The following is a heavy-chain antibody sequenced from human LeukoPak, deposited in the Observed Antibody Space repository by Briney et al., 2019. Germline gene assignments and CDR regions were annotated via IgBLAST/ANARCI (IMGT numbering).Heavy chain of an antibody. V-gene: IGHV4-61*10. Sequence: PSETLSLTCNVSGGSISSGSYCWSWIRQPAGKGLEWIGHIHISGSTNYNPSLKSRVTISVDTSKNQFSLKLSSVTAADTAVYYCARSLDDSSGYYPYWGQGTLVTVSS. CDR3: ARSLDDSSGYYPY. D-gene: IGHD3-22*01. J-gene: IGHJ4*02. CDR2: IHISGST. CDR1: GGSISSGSYC.